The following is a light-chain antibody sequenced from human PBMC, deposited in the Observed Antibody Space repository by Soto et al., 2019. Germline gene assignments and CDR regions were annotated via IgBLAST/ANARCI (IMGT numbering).Light chain of an antibody. CDR2: DAS. Sequence: DIQMTQSPSTLSASIGDRVTITCRASQSISSWLAWYQQKPGKAPKLLIYDASSLESGVPSRFSGSGSGTEFTLTISSLQPDDFATYYCQQYNSYSLTFGGGTKVEIK. J-gene: IGKJ4*01. CDR1: QSISSW. V-gene: IGKV1-5*01. CDR3: QQYNSYSLT.